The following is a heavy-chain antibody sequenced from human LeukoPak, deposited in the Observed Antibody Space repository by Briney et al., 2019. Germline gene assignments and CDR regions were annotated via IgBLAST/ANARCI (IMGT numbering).Heavy chain of an antibody. CDR1: GGSISSYY. Sequence: SETPSLTCTVSGGSISSYYWSWIRQPPGKGLEWIGYIYYSGSTNYNPSLKSRVTISVDTSKNQFSLKLSSVTAADTAVYYCARQAYWGQGTLVTVSS. CDR3: ARQAY. CDR2: IYYSGST. V-gene: IGHV4-59*08. J-gene: IGHJ4*02.